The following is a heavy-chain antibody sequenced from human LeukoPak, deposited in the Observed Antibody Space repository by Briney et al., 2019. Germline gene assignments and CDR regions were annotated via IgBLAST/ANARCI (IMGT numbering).Heavy chain of an antibody. CDR2: IYTSGST. D-gene: IGHD3-9*01. CDR1: GGSISSYY. CDR3: ARDTYDMLTGQYYFDY. J-gene: IGHJ4*02. Sequence: SETLSLTCTVSGGSISSYYWSWIRQPAGKGLEWIGRIYTSGSTNYNPSLKSRVTMSVDTSKNQFSLKLSSVTAADTAVYYCARDTYDMLTGQYYFDYWGQGTLVTVSS. V-gene: IGHV4-4*07.